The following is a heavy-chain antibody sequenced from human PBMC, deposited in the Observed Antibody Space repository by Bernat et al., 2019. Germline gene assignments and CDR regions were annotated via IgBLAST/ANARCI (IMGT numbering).Heavy chain of an antibody. D-gene: IGHD1-26*01. V-gene: IGHV3-23*04. CDR2: ISESGSST. CDR1: GFTLSIYE. J-gene: IGHJ4*02. Sequence: EVQLVESGGGLVQPGGSLRLSCTASGFTLSIYEMNWVRQAPGKGLEWVSSISESGSSTFYADSVKGRFTISRDNSKNTLYLQMNSLRAEDTAVYYCAKDDVVGARAGFDYWGQGTLVTVSS. CDR3: AKDDVVGARAGFDY.